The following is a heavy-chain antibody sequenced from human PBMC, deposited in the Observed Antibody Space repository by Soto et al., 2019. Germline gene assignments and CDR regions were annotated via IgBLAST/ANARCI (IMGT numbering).Heavy chain of an antibody. CDR2: IYYSGST. CDR1: CGSISSGDYY. CDR3: ARGLGGEYRYSGDY. J-gene: IGHJ4*02. Sequence: SETLSLTCTVSCGSISSGDYYWSWIRQPPGKGLEWIGYIYYSGSTYYNPSLKSRVTISVDTSKNQFSLKLSSVTAADTAVYYCARGLGGEYRYSGDYWGQGTLVTVSS. V-gene: IGHV4-30-4*01. D-gene: IGHD3-9*01.